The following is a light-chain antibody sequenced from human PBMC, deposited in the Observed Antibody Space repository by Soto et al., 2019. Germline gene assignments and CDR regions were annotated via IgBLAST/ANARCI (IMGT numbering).Light chain of an antibody. CDR3: QLYGISPH. CDR1: QSRGSNF. Sequence: EIVLSQSPDTLSLTPGESDTLSCKTSQSRGSNFLAWYQHKPGQAPRLLIYASSNRATGIPDRFSGSASGTDFTLTINRLEPEDFAVYYCQLYGISPHFGQGTRLEIK. CDR2: ASS. V-gene: IGKV3-20*01. J-gene: IGKJ5*01.